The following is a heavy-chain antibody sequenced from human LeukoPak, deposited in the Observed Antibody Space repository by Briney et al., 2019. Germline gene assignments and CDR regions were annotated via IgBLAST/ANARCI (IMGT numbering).Heavy chain of an antibody. CDR3: ARGNLVVLPALDY. CDR2: IYYSGST. Sequence: SETLSLTCTVSGGSISSYYWSWIRQPPGKGLEWIGYIYYSGSTNYNPSLKSRVTISVDTSKNQFSLKLSSVTAADTAVYYCARGNLVVLPALDYWGQGTLVTVSS. J-gene: IGHJ4*02. CDR1: GGSISSYY. V-gene: IGHV4-59*08. D-gene: IGHD2-21*01.